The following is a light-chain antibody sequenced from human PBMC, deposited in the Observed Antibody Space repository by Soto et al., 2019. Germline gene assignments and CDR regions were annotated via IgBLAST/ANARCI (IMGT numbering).Light chain of an antibody. CDR2: EVS. V-gene: IGLV2-14*01. CDR1: SSDVGGYKY. Sequence: QSVLTQPPSASGSPGQSVTISCTGTSSDVGGYKYVSWYQQHPGKAPQLMIYEVSNRPSGVSNRFSGSKSGNTASLTISGLQTEDEADYYCSSYTSTSSNFVFGGGTKVTVL. CDR3: SSYTSTSSNFV. J-gene: IGLJ1*01.